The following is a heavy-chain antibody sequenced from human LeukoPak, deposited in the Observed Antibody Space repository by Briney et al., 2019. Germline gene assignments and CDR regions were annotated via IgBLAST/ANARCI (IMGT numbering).Heavy chain of an antibody. J-gene: IGHJ6*03. CDR3: ARGRYYMDV. Sequence: GGSLRLSCAASGFTFRSYAMSWVRQAPGKGLEWVSAISDSGVSTYYADSVKGRFSISRDNSKNTLYLQMNSLRAEDTAVYYCARGRYYMDVWGKGTTVTVSS. V-gene: IGHV3-23*01. CDR2: ISDSGVST. CDR1: GFTFRSYA.